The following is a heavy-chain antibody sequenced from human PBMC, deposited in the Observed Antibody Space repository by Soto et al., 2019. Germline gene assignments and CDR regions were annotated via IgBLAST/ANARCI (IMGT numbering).Heavy chain of an antibody. CDR3: ARTRYDILTGYYSREYYWFDP. Sequence: EVQLVESGGGLVQPGGSLRLSCAASGFTFSSYSMNWVRQAPGKGLEWVSYISSSSSIIYYADSVKGRFTISRDNAKNSLCLQMISLRAEDTAVYYCARTRYDILTGYYSREYYWFDPWGQGTLVTVSS. J-gene: IGHJ5*02. D-gene: IGHD3-9*01. CDR1: GFTFSSYS. V-gene: IGHV3-48*01. CDR2: ISSSSSII.